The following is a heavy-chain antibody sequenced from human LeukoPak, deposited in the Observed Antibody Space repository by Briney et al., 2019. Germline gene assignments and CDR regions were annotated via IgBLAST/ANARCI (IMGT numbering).Heavy chain of an antibody. D-gene: IGHD6-19*01. V-gene: IGHV4-38-2*01. Sequence: PSETLSLTCAVSGYSISSGYYWGWIRQPPGKGLEWIGSIYHSGSTYYNPSLKSRVTTSVDTSKNQFSLKLSSVTAADTAVYYCARHVAVAGEYNWFDPWGQGTLVTVSS. CDR3: ARHVAVAGEYNWFDP. J-gene: IGHJ5*02. CDR1: GYSISSGYY. CDR2: IYHSGST.